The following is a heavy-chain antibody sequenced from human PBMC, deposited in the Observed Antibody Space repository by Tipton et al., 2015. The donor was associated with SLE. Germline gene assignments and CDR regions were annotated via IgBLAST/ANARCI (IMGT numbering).Heavy chain of an antibody. CDR2: ADYSGST. J-gene: IGHJ5*02. V-gene: IGHV4-59*12. CDR3: ARNPTSYCSGGSCYSPWFDP. D-gene: IGHD2-15*01. Sequence: TLSLTCTVSGGSISSYFWSWIRQPPGKGLEWLGYADYSGSTNYNPSLKSRVTMSVDLSKNQFSLKLSSVTAADTAVYYCARNPTSYCSGGSCYSPWFDPWGQGTLVTVSS. CDR1: GGSISSYF.